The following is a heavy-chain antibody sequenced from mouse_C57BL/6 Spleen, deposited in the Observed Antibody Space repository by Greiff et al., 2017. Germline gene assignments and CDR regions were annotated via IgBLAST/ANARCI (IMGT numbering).Heavy chain of an antibody. Sequence: VQLQHSGAELVRPGASVKLSCTASGFNIKDDYMHWVKQRPEQGLEWIGWIDPENGDTEYASKFQGKATITADTSSNTAYLQLSSLTSEDTAVYYCTTWDTTVVATQYFDVWGTGTTVTVSS. CDR2: IDPENGDT. J-gene: IGHJ1*03. D-gene: IGHD1-1*01. CDR1: GFNIKDDY. V-gene: IGHV14-4*01. CDR3: TTWDTTVVATQYFDV.